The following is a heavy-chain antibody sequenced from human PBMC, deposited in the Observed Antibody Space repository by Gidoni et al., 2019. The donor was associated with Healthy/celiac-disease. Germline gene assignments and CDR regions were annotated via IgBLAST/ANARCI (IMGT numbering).Heavy chain of an antibody. Sequence: EVQLVQSGAEVKKPGESLKISCKGSGYSFTSYWIGWVRQMPGKGLEWMGIIYPGDSDTRYIPSFQGQVTISADKSISTAYLQWSSLKASDTAMYYCARQATPYCGGDCYLHWFDPWGQGTLVTVSS. CDR2: IYPGDSDT. V-gene: IGHV5-51*01. J-gene: IGHJ5*02. CDR3: ARQATPYCGGDCYLHWFDP. CDR1: GYSFTSYW. D-gene: IGHD2-21*02.